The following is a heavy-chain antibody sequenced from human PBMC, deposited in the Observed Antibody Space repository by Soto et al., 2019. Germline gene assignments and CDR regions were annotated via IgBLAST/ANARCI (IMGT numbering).Heavy chain of an antibody. CDR2: IYYSGST. D-gene: IGHD5-12*01. CDR1: CGSISSYY. Sequence: SETLSLTCTGSCGSISSYYWSWIRQPPGKGLEWIGYIYYSGSTNYNPSLKSRVTILVDTSKNQFSLKLSSVTAADTAVYYCARGVYSGYDTRWFDPWGQGTLVTVSS. J-gene: IGHJ5*02. V-gene: IGHV4-59*01. CDR3: ARGVYSGYDTRWFDP.